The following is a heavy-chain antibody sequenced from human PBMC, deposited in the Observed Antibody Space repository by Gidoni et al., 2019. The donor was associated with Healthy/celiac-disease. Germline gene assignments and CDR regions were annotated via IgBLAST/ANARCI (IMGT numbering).Heavy chain of an antibody. V-gene: IGHV5-51*01. D-gene: IGHD3-16*01. CDR2: IYPGDSDT. CDR3: ARRPEGQFGGGGMDV. Sequence: EVQLVQSGAEVKKPGESLKISCKGSGYSFTSYWSGWVRQMPGKGLDWMGIIYPGDSDTRYRPSCQGQVPIAADKSISTAYLQWSSLKASDTAMYYCARRPEGQFGGGGMDVWGKGTTVTVSS. J-gene: IGHJ6*03. CDR1: GYSFTSYW.